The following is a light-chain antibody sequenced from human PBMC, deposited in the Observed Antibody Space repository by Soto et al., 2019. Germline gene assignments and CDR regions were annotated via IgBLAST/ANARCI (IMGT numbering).Light chain of an antibody. J-gene: IGKJ1*01. CDR3: QQYGSSPRT. Sequence: EIVLTQSPGTLSLSPGERATLSCRASQSVSSSYLDWYQQKPGQAPRLLLYGASTRATGIPDRFSGSGSGTDFTLTISRLEPEDFAVYYCQQYGSSPRTFGQGTKVEIK. CDR1: QSVSSSY. V-gene: IGKV3-20*01. CDR2: GAS.